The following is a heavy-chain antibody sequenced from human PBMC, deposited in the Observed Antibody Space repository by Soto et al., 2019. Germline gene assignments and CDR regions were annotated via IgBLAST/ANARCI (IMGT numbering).Heavy chain of an antibody. V-gene: IGHV1-69*06. CDR1: GGTLSSFINYP. CDR2: IVPNVGTV. Sequence: ASVKVSCKASGGTLSSFINYPINWVRQAPGQGLEWMGGIVPNVGTVNYAQKFQGRVTVTADKSTGTAYMELSSLRSEDTALYYCARRDTSGFLRYFDNWGQGTMVTVYS. J-gene: IGHJ4*03. CDR3: ARRDTSGFLRYFDN. D-gene: IGHD3-3*01.